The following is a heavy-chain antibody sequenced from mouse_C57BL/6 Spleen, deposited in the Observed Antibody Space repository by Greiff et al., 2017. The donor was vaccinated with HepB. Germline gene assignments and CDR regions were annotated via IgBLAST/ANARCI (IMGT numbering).Heavy chain of an antibody. CDR2: IDPSDSYT. D-gene: IGHD2-5*01. CDR1: GYTFTSYW. CDR3: TRTYYSNYTLAWFAY. Sequence: VQLQQPGAELVMPGASVKLSCKASGYTFTSYWMHWVKQRPGQGLEWIGEIDPSDSYTNYNQKFKGKSTLTVDKSSSTAYMQLSSLTSEDSAVYYCTRTYYSNYTLAWFAYWGQGTLVTVSA. V-gene: IGHV1-69*01. J-gene: IGHJ3*01.